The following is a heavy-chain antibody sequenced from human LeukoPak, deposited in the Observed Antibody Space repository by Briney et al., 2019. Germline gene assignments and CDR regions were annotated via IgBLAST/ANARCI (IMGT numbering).Heavy chain of an antibody. D-gene: IGHD5-12*01. V-gene: IGHV4-59*01. CDR2: TYYSGST. Sequence: SETLSLTCTVSGGSISSYYWSWIRQPPGKGLEWIGYTYYSGSTNYNPSLKSRVTISVDTSKNQFSLKLSSVTAADTAVYYCARVGGYSGYATPHWGQGTLVTVSS. CDR1: GGSISSYY. CDR3: ARVGGYSGYATPH. J-gene: IGHJ4*02.